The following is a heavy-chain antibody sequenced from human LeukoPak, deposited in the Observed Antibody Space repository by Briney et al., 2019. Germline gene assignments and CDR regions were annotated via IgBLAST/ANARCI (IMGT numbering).Heavy chain of an antibody. CDR1: GGTFSSYA. V-gene: IGHV1-69*01. J-gene: IGHJ6*03. Sequence: ASVKVSCKASGGTFSSYAISWVRQAPGQGLEWMGGIIPIFGTANYAQKFQGRVTITADESTSTAYMELSSLRSEDTAVYYCATGAAAGKFYYYMDVWGKGTTVTVSS. CDR2: IIPIFGTA. D-gene: IGHD6-13*01. CDR3: ATGAAAGKFYYYMDV.